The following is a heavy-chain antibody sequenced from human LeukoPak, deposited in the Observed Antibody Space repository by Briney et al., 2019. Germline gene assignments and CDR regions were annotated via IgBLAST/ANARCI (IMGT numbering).Heavy chain of an antibody. Sequence: GGSLRLSCAASGFTVSSSYMSWVRQAPGKGLVWVSRINSDGSSTSYADSVKGRFTISRDNAKNTLYLQMNSLRAEDTAVYYCASSGHYYDSSGYYYEGYYFDYWGQGTLVTVSS. D-gene: IGHD3-22*01. J-gene: IGHJ4*02. CDR2: INSDGSST. CDR1: GFTVSSSY. V-gene: IGHV3-74*01. CDR3: ASSGHYYDSSGYYYEGYYFDY.